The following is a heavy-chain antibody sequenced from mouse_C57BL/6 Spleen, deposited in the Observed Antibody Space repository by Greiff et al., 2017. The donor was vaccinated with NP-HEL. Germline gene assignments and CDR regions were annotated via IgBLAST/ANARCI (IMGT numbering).Heavy chain of an antibody. V-gene: IGHV5-6*01. J-gene: IGHJ1*03. Sequence: EVQLVESGGDLVKPGGSLKLSCAASGFTFSSSGMSWVRQTPDKRLEWVATISSGGSYTYYPDSVKGRFTISRDNAKNTLYLQMSSLKSEDTAMYYCARRHYGSRKEYFDVWGTGTTVTVSS. CDR1: GFTFSSSG. D-gene: IGHD1-1*01. CDR3: ARRHYGSRKEYFDV. CDR2: ISSGGSYT.